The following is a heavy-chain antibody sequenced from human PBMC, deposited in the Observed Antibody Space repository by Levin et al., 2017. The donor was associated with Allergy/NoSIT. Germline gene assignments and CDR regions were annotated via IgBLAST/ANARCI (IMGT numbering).Heavy chain of an antibody. CDR1: GGSISSYY. CDR3: ARGEERMGSGCLFDP. Sequence: GSLRLSCTVSGGSISSYYWSWIRQPPGKGLEWIGYIYYSGSTNYNPSLKSRVTISVDTSKNQFSLKLSSVTAADTAVYYCARGEERMGSGCLFDPWGQGTLVTVSS. V-gene: IGHV4-59*08. CDR2: IYYSGST. D-gene: IGHD6-19*01. J-gene: IGHJ5*02.